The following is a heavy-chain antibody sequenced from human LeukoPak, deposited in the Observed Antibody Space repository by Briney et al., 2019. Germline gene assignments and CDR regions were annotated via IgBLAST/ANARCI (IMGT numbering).Heavy chain of an antibody. J-gene: IGHJ4*02. D-gene: IGHD5-12*01. V-gene: IGHV3-9*01. CDR3: AKVGRGYSGYEYFDY. CDR1: GFTFDEYA. CDR2: TNWNSGRI. Sequence: PGRSLRLSCAASGFTFDEYAVHWVRQAPGKGLEWVSGTNWNSGRIGYADSVKGRFTISRDNAKNSLYLQMNSLRPEDTALYYCAKVGRGYSGYEYFDYWGQGTLVTVSS.